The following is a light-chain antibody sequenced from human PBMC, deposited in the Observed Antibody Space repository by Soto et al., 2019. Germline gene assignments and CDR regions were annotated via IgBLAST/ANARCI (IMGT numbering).Light chain of an antibody. Sequence: IVLTHSQGTLSLSPGERATLSCRAIQSVNINLAWYQQKPGQAPRLLIYDASNRATGIPDRFSGSGSGTDFSLTISRLEPEDFAVYYCQQYGSSPPTWTFGQGTKVDNK. CDR1: QSVNIN. CDR3: QQYGSSPPTWT. V-gene: IGKV3-20*01. J-gene: IGKJ1*01. CDR2: DAS.